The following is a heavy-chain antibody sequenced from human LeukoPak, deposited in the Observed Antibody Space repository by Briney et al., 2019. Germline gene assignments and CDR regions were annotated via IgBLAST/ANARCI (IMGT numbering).Heavy chain of an antibody. J-gene: IGHJ5*02. D-gene: IGHD3-3*01. CDR1: GFTFSNYW. Sequence: GGSLRLSCAASGFTFSNYWMHWVRQAPGKGLVWVSRINSNGSSTNYADSVKGRFTISRDNAKNSLYLQMNSLRAEDTAVYYCARDTQASNDFWSGYYTGLGWFDPWGQGTLVTVSS. CDR3: ARDTQASNDFWSGYYTGLGWFDP. V-gene: IGHV3-74*01. CDR2: INSNGSST.